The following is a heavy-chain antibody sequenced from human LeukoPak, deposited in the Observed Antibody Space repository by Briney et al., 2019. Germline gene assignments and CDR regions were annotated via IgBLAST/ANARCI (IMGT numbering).Heavy chain of an antibody. D-gene: IGHD5-12*01. Sequence: GASVKVSCKASGYTFTSYDINWLRQATGQGLEWMGWMNPNSGNTGYAQTFQGRVTMTRNTSMSTAYMELSSLRSEDTAVYYCAIRTPVDIVAILGERVKKGLDYWGQGTLVTVSS. V-gene: IGHV1-8*01. CDR1: GYTFTSYD. CDR2: MNPNSGNT. J-gene: IGHJ4*02. CDR3: AIRTPVDIVAILGERVKKGLDY.